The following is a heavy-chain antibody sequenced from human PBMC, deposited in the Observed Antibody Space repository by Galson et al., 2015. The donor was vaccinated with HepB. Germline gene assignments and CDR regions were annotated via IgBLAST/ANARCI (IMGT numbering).Heavy chain of an antibody. Sequence: SVKVSCKASGYTFTSYAMHWVRQAPGQRLEWMGWINAGNGNTKYSQKFQGRVTITRDTSASTAYMELSSLRSEDTAVYYCARDRVISIVRISNDAFDIWGQGTMVTVSS. CDR1: GYTFTSYA. CDR3: ARDRVISIVRISNDAFDI. J-gene: IGHJ3*02. V-gene: IGHV1-3*01. CDR2: INAGNGNT. D-gene: IGHD3-10*01.